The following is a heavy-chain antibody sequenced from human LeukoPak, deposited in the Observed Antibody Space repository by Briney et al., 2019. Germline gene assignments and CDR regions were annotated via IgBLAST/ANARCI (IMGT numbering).Heavy chain of an antibody. J-gene: IGHJ6*02. Sequence: ASVKVSCKASGYTFTNYGLSWVRQAPGQGLEWMGWINTNTGNPKSAQGFTERFVFSLDASVSTAYLQISSLKAADTAVYYCARSYGAFEGATYYYNGMDVWGQGTTVTVSS. D-gene: IGHD3-10*01. CDR3: ARSYGAFEGATYYYNGMDV. CDR2: INTNTGNP. V-gene: IGHV7-4-1*02. CDR1: GYTFTNYG.